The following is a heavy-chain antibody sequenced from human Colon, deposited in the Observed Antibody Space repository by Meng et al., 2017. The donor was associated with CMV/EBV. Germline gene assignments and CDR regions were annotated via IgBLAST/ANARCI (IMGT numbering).Heavy chain of an antibody. V-gene: IGHV4-39*07. J-gene: IGHJ4*02. CDR1: GGSINSMSYY. D-gene: IGHD3-22*01. CDR3: ARDRPMTPEIDY. Sequence: SETLSLTCTISGGSINSMSYYWAWVRQPPGGGLEWIGNIYYSGTTYYNPSLKSRVTISVDTSKDQFSLKLNSVTAADTAVYYCARDRPMTPEIDYWGQGTLVTVSS. CDR2: IYYSGTT.